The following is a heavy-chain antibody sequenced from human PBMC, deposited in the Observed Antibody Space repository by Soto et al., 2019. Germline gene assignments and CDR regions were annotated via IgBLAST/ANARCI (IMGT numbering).Heavy chain of an antibody. CDR1: GFTFGDYA. CDR2: IRSKAYGGTT. CDR3: TRVYNWNYMILDYGMDV. V-gene: IGHV3-49*03. Sequence: PGVSLRLSCTASGFTFGDYAMSWFRQAPGKGLEWVGFIRSKAYGGTTEYAASVKGRFTISRDDSKSIAYLQMNSLKTEDTAVYYCTRVYNWNYMILDYGMDVWGQGTTVTVSS. D-gene: IGHD1-7*01. J-gene: IGHJ6*02.